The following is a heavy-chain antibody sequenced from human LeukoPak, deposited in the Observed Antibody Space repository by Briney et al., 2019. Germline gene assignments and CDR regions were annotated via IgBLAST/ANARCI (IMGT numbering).Heavy chain of an antibody. J-gene: IGHJ4*02. Sequence: ASVKVSCKASGYTFTRYAMNWVRQAPGQGLEWVGWINVNTGNPTYAQGFTGRFVFSLDTSVSTAYLQISSLKAEDTAIYYCARDRSTYATSGIDYWGQGTLVTVSS. CDR2: INVNTGNP. CDR1: GYTFTRYA. CDR3: ARDRSTYATSGIDY. D-gene: IGHD3-10*01. V-gene: IGHV7-4-1*02.